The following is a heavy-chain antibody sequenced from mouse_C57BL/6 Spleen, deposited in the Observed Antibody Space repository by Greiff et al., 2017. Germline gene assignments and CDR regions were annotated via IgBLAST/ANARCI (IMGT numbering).Heavy chain of an antibody. CDR1: GYTFTSYW. CDR3: AKGEIYYGNGFAY. J-gene: IGHJ3*01. CDR2: IHPNSGST. D-gene: IGHD2-1*01. V-gene: IGHV1-64*01. Sequence: QVQLQQPGAELVKPGASVKLSCKASGYTFTSYWMHWVKQRPGQGLEWIGMIHPNSGSTNYNEKFKSKATLTVDKSSSTAYMQLSSLTSEDSAVYYCAKGEIYYGNGFAYWGQGTLVTVSA.